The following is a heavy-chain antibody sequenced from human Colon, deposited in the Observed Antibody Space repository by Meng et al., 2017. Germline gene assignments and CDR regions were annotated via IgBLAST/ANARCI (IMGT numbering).Heavy chain of an antibody. D-gene: IGHD2-15*01. J-gene: IGHJ4*02. Sequence: EVQLVESGGGLVKPGCSLGLSFAAYGFTFSSYSMNWFRQAPGKGLEWVSSISSSSSYADSVKGRFTISRDNAKNSLYLQMNSLRAEDTAVYYCARGRVVVVASPSDYWGQGTLVTVSS. CDR2: ISSSSS. V-gene: IGHV3-21*01. CDR3: ARGRVVVVASPSDY. CDR1: GFTFSSYS.